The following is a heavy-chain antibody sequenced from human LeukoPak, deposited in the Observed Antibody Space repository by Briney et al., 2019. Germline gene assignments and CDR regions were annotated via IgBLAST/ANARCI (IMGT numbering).Heavy chain of an antibody. D-gene: IGHD4-23*01. CDR3: ARDLRTTVVTPDYYYYMDV. CDR2: ISSSSSYI. CDR1: GFTFSSYS. Sequence: GGSLRLSCAASGFTFSSYSMSWVRQAPGKGLEWVSSISSSSSYIYYADSVKGRFTISRDNAKNSLYLQMNSLRAEDTAVYYCARDLRTTVVTPDYYYYMDVWGKGTTVTVS. V-gene: IGHV3-21*01. J-gene: IGHJ6*03.